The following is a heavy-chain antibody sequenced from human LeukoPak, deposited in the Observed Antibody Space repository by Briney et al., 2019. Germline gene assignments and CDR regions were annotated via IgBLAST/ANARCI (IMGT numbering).Heavy chain of an antibody. CDR1: GFSFSNFA. CDR2: ISRDGATK. D-gene: IGHD3-22*01. Sequence: GGSLRLSCAASGFSFSNFAIHWVRQAPGKGLEWLAVISRDGATKHYADSVKGRFTISRDNSNNSLYLQMNSLKTEDTAVYYCTTDKYLYYDSSGYYYQLDYFDYWGQGTLVTVSS. V-gene: IGHV3-30*04. CDR3: TTDKYLYYDSSGYYYQLDYFDY. J-gene: IGHJ4*02.